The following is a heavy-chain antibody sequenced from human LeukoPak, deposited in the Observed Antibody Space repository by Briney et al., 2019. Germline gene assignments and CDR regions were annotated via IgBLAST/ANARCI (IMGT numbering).Heavy chain of an antibody. Sequence: KPSETLSLTCAVYGGSFSGYYWSWIRQPPGKGLEWIGSIYYSGSTYYNPSLKSRVTISVDTSKNQFSLKLSSVTAADTAVYYCARESKYYDSSGTNIDYWGQGTLVTVSS. J-gene: IGHJ4*02. CDR2: IYYSGST. D-gene: IGHD3-22*01. V-gene: IGHV4-34*01. CDR1: GGSFSGYY. CDR3: ARESKYYDSSGTNIDY.